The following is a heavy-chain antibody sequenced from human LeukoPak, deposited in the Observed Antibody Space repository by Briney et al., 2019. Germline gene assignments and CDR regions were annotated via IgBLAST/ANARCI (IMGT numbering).Heavy chain of an antibody. J-gene: IGHJ4*02. Sequence: SQTLSLTCTVSGGSISSYYWSWIRQPPGKGLEWIGYIYYSGSTNYNPSLKSRVTISVDTSKNQFSLKLSSVTAADTAVYYCARSITVTTRFMGYWGQGTLVTVSS. CDR2: IYYSGST. CDR3: ARSITVTTRFMGY. V-gene: IGHV4-59*08. CDR1: GGSISSYY. D-gene: IGHD4-17*01.